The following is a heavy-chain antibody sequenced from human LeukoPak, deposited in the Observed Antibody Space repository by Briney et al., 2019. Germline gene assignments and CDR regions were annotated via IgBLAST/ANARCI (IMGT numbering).Heavy chain of an antibody. CDR2: IYSSGST. CDR3: AREEDGDYFDY. V-gene: IGHV4-4*08. CDR1: GGSINSYY. D-gene: IGHD4-17*01. Sequence: SETLSLTCTVSGGSINSYYWTWIRQPPGEGLEWIGYIYSSGSTNYNPSLTSRVTISLDTSKNHFSLRLSSVTAADTAVYYCAREEDGDYFDYWGQGTLVTVSS. J-gene: IGHJ4*02.